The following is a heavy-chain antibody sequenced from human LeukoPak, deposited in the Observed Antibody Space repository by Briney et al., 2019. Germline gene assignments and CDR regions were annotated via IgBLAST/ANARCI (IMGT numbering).Heavy chain of an antibody. V-gene: IGHV4-59*05. CDR2: VYYSGST. Sequence: SETLSLTCTVSGGSISSYYWSWIRQPPGKGLEWIGSVYYSGSTYYNPSLKSRVTISVDTSKNQFSLKLSSVTAADTAVYYCARFGERITAFDIWGQGTMVTVSS. CDR1: GGSISSYY. J-gene: IGHJ3*02. D-gene: IGHD3-16*01. CDR3: ARFGERITAFDI.